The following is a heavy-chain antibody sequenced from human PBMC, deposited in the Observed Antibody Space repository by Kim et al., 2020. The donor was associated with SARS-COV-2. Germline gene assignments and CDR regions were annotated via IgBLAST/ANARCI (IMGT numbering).Heavy chain of an antibody. Sequence: SETLSLTCTVSGGSISSGDYYWSWIRQHPGKGLECIGYIYYSGSTYYNPSLKSRVTISVDTSKNQFSLKLSSVTAADTSVYYCARAHRTIFGVVEYMDVWGQGTTVTVSS. CDR2: IYYSGST. CDR1: GGSISSGDYY. V-gene: IGHV4-31*03. CDR3: ARAHRTIFGVVEYMDV. D-gene: IGHD3-3*01. J-gene: IGHJ6*02.